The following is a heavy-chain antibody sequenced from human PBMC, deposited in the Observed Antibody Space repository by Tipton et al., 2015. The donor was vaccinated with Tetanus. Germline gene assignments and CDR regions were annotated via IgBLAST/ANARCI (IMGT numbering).Heavy chain of an antibody. Sequence: SLRLSCEASGFTLSRYWTHWVRQTPGTGLVWVSRINSDGSARSYADSVKGRFTVSRDNAKNTVYLQTNSLRAEDTAVYYCVREDIVLRIYAVLDLWGQGTLVTVSS. CDR3: VREDIVLRIYAVLDL. J-gene: IGHJ5*02. D-gene: IGHD2-15*01. CDR1: GFTLSRYW. V-gene: IGHV3-74*01. CDR2: INSDGSAR.